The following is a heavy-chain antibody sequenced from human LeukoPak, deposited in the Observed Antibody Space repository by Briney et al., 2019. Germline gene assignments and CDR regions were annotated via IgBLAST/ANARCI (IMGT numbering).Heavy chain of an antibody. V-gene: IGHV2-70*04. D-gene: IGHD5-12*01. CDR3: ARGYSGYDFYY. CDR2: IDWDDDK. Sequence: VSGPTLVNPTQTLTLTCTFSGFSLSTSGMRVSWIRQPPGKALEWLARIDWDDDKFYSTSLKTRLTISKDTPKNQVVLTMTTMDPVDTATYYCARGYSGYDFYYWGQGTLVTVSS. J-gene: IGHJ4*02. CDR1: GFSLSTSGMR.